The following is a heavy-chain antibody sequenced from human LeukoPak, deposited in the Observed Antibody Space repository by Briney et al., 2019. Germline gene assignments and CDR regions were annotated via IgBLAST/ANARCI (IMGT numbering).Heavy chain of an antibody. V-gene: IGHV3-53*01. D-gene: IGHD5-24*01. Sequence: GGSLRLSCAASGFTGSANYMSWVRQAPGKGLEWVSLIYSGGDTRYADSVKGRFNISRDNSKNTLYLQLNSLRAGDTAVYYCARDRYGYNPFDSWGQGTLVTVSS. CDR2: IYSGGDT. J-gene: IGHJ4*02. CDR3: ARDRYGYNPFDS. CDR1: GFTGSANY.